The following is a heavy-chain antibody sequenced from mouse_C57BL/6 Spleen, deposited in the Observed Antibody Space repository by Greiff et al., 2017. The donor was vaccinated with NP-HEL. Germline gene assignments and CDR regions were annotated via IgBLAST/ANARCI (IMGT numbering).Heavy chain of an antibody. D-gene: IGHD2-1*01. CDR2: IYPRSGNT. CDR1: GYTFTSYG. Sequence: QVQLKESGAELARPGASVKLSCKASGYTFTSYGISWVKQRTGQGLEWIGEIYPRSGNTYYNEKFKGKATLTADKSSSTAYMELRSLTSEDSAVYFCARPPYGNYAMDYWGQGTSVTVSS. V-gene: IGHV1-81*01. J-gene: IGHJ4*01. CDR3: ARPPYGNYAMDY.